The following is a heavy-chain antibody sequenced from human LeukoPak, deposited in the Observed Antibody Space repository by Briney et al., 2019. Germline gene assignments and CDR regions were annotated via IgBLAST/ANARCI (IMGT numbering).Heavy chain of an antibody. D-gene: IGHD6-19*01. CDR1: GYTFSTYA. CDR2: INGNGDT. CDR3: ARDLPAGYSSGWTVHYYYYGMDV. V-gene: IGHV1-3*01. J-gene: IGHJ6*02. Sequence: ASVKVSCKASGYTFSTYAIHWVRQAPGERLEWMGWINGNGDTKYSQKFQGRVTMTRDTSTSTVYMELSSLRSEDTAVYYCARDLPAGYSSGWTVHYYYYGMDVWGQGTTVTVSS.